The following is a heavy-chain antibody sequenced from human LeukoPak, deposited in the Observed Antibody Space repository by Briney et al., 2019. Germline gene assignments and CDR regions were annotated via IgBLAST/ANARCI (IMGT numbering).Heavy chain of an antibody. CDR3: ARDLHSSSLVFDY. CDR1: GFTFSDYY. D-gene: IGHD6-6*01. CDR2: ISSSGSTI. Sequence: PGGSLRLSCAASGFTFSDYYMSWIRQAPGKGLEWVSYISSSGSTIYYADSVKGRFTISRDNAKNSLYLQMNSLRAEDTAVYYCARDLHSSSLVFDYWGQGTPVTVSS. V-gene: IGHV3-11*01. J-gene: IGHJ4*02.